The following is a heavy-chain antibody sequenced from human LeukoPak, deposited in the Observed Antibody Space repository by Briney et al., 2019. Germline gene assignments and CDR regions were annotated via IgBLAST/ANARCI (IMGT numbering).Heavy chain of an antibody. J-gene: IGHJ4*02. D-gene: IGHD3-16*01. CDR3: AKGMWGSGSYPLHN. CDR2: ISGSGGAT. Sequence: GGSLRLSCAASGFTFSSDAMSWVRQAPGKGLEWVSAISGSGGATYYADSVKGRFTVSRDNSKNTLYLQMNSLRAEDTAIYYCAKGMWGSGSYPLHNWGQGTLVTVSS. CDR1: GFTFSSDA. V-gene: IGHV3-23*01.